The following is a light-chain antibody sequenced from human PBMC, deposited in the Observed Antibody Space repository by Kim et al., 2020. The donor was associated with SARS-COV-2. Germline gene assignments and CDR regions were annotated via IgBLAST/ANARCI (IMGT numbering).Light chain of an antibody. Sequence: SYELTQPLSVSVALGQTARITCGGNNIGTKNVHWYQQKPGQAPMLVIYRDSNRPSGIPERFSGSNSGNTATLTISRAQAGDEADYYCQVWDSSTYVFGTG. CDR1: NIGTKN. CDR3: QVWDSSTYV. CDR2: RDS. J-gene: IGLJ1*01. V-gene: IGLV3-9*01.